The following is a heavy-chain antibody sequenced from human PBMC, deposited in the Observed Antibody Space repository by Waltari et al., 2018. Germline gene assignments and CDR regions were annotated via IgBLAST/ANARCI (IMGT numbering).Heavy chain of an antibody. Sequence: QVQLQESGPGLVKPSQTLSLTCTVSGGSISSGSYYWSWIRQPAGKGLEWMGRIYTSGSTNSNPSVMSRSTTSVDTSKNQFSLKLRSVTAADTAVYYCASRVGDSSSSGSFDYWGQGTRVTVSS. CDR3: ASRVGDSSSSGSFDY. J-gene: IGHJ4*02. V-gene: IGHV4-61*02. D-gene: IGHD6-6*01. CDR2: IYTSGST. CDR1: GGSISSGSYY.